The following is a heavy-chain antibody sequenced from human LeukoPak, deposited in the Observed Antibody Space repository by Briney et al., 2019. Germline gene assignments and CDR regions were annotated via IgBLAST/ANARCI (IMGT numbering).Heavy chain of an antibody. CDR1: GFTFSNYW. CDR3: ARDAHYDFWSGYYSTWPLGY. D-gene: IGHD3-3*01. V-gene: IGHV3-7*01. Sequence: GGSLRLSCAASGFTFSNYWMDWVRQSPGKGLEWVANIKEDGSDKYYVDSVKGRFTISRDNAKNSLYLQMNSLRAEDTAVYYCARDAHYDFWSGYYSTWPLGYWGQGTLVTVSS. CDR2: IKEDGSDK. J-gene: IGHJ4*02.